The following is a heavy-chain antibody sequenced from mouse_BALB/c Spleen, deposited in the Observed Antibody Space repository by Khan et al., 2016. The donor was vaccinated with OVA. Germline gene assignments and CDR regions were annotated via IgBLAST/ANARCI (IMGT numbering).Heavy chain of an antibody. D-gene: IGHD2-14*01. CDR2: INPSNGYS. CDR3: VIDGAYYRNDGWFAY. CDR1: GYTFTSYT. Sequence: QMQLEESGAELARPGASVKMSCKASGYTFTSYTIHWIKQRPGQGLEWIGYINPSNGYSNYNQNFKDKATLTADKSSTTAYMQLSSLTSDDSAVYNCVIDGAYYRNDGWFAYWGQGTLVTVSA. J-gene: IGHJ3*01. V-gene: IGHV1-4*01.